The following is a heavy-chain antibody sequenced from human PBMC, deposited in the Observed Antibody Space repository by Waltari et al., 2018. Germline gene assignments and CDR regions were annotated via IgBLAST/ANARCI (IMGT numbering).Heavy chain of an antibody. CDR1: GFTFSSYS. V-gene: IGHV3-21*01. D-gene: IGHD4-4*01. J-gene: IGHJ6*03. CDR2: ISSSSSYI. CDR3: ARDLQDDYSNYDGTYYYYYYMDV. Sequence: EVQLVESGGGLVKPGGSLRLSCAASGFTFSSYSMNWVRQAPGKGLEWVSSISSSSSYIYYADSVKGRFTISRDNAKNSLYLQMNSLRAEDTAVYYCARDLQDDYSNYDGTYYYYYYMDVWGKGTTVTVSS.